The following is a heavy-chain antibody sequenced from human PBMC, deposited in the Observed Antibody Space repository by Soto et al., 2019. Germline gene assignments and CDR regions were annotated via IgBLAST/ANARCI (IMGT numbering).Heavy chain of an antibody. CDR1: GYTFTSYG. J-gene: IGHJ6*02. D-gene: IGHD3-3*01. CDR2: ISAYNGNT. V-gene: IGHV1-18*01. Sequence: GASVKVSCKASGYTFTSYGISWVRQAPGQGLEWMGWISAYNGNTNYAQKLQGRVTMTTDTSTSTAYMELRSLRSDDTAVYYCARDRPPAYYDFWSGHSGMDVWGQGTTVTVSS. CDR3: ARDRPPAYYDFWSGHSGMDV.